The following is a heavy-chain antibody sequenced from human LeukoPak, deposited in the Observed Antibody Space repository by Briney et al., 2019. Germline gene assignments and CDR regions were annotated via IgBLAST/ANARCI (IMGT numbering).Heavy chain of an antibody. V-gene: IGHV1-3*01. Sequence: ASVKVSCKASGYTFTTYAIHWVRQAPGQGLEWMGWINAGNDNTKYSQKFQGRVTITRDTSATTAYIELSSLRSEDTAVYYCARDDYGPLHYWGQGTLVTVSS. CDR1: GYTFTTYA. D-gene: IGHD4-17*01. CDR2: INAGNDNT. J-gene: IGHJ4*02. CDR3: ARDDYGPLHY.